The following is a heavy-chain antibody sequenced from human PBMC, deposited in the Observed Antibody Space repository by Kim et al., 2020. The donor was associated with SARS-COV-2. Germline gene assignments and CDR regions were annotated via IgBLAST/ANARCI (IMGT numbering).Heavy chain of an antibody. CDR3: AAYLGSGTFFH. D-gene: IGHD3-10*01. Sequence: GGSLRLSCATSGFIFNMYGLQWVRQAPGKGLQWVTIIWHDGETTLYADSVKGRFTTFRDDSRSMVFLQMNSLTVEDTATYYCAAYLGSGTFFHWGQGTTVTVS. V-gene: IGHV3-33*01. CDR2: IWHDGETT. J-gene: IGHJ6*02. CDR1: GFIFNMYG.